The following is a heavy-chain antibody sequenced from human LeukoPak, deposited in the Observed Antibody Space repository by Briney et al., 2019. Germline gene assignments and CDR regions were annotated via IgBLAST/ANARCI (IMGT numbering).Heavy chain of an antibody. Sequence: SETLSLTCTVSGGSISSSSYYWGWIRQPPGKGLEWIGSIYYSGSTYYNPSLKSRVTISVDTSKNQFSLKLSSVTAADTAVYYCARGRGHYYDSSGYYGPYYFDYWGQGTLVTVSS. CDR2: IYYSGST. V-gene: IGHV4-39*07. CDR1: GGSISSSSYY. J-gene: IGHJ4*02. CDR3: ARGRGHYYDSSGYYGPYYFDY. D-gene: IGHD3-22*01.